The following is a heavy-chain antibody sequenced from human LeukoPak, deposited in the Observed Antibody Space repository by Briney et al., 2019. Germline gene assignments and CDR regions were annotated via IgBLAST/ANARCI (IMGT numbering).Heavy chain of an antibody. Sequence: HSGGSLKLSCAASGFTVSNNYMTWVRQAPGKGLEWVSVIYSGGSTYYADSVKGRFTISRDNSKNTLYLQMNSLRAEDTAVYYCAKEGMYDFWSGYYVYWGQGTLVTVSS. CDR3: AKEGMYDFWSGYYVY. CDR1: GFTVSNNY. D-gene: IGHD3-3*01. J-gene: IGHJ4*02. CDR2: IYSGGST. V-gene: IGHV3-53*01.